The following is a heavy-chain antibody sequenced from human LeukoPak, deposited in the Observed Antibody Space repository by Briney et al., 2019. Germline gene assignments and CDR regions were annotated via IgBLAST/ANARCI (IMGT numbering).Heavy chain of an antibody. CDR3: ALNSGSYDDAFDI. V-gene: IGHV3-23*01. CDR1: GFTFSNYA. Sequence: GGSLRLSCAASGFTFSNYALIWVRQAPERGLQWVSAITGSGAGTYYEDSVKGRFTISRDNSKNTLYLQMNSLRAEDTAVYYCALNSGSYDDAFDIWGQGTMVTVSS. CDR2: ITGSGAGT. J-gene: IGHJ3*02. D-gene: IGHD1-26*01.